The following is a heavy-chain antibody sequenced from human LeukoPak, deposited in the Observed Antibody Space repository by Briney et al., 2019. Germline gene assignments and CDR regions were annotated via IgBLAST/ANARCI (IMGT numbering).Heavy chain of an antibody. Sequence: ASVKVSCKASGGTFSSYAISWVRQAPGQGLEWMGGIIPIFGTANYAQKFQGRVTITTDESTSTAYVELSSLRSEDTAVYYCARQGYDILTGYYHNWFDPWGQGTLVTVSS. J-gene: IGHJ5*02. CDR1: GGTFSSYA. D-gene: IGHD3-9*01. CDR2: IIPIFGTA. CDR3: ARQGYDILTGYYHNWFDP. V-gene: IGHV1-69*05.